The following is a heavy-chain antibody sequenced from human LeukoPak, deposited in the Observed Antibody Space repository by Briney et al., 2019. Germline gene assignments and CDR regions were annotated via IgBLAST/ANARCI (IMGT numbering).Heavy chain of an antibody. Sequence: ASVKVSCKASGYTFTGYYMHWVRQAPGQGLEWMGRINPSGGSTSYAQKFQGRVTMTRDTSTSTVYMELSSLRSEDTAVYYCARSPLPYAKQYYFDYWGQGTLVTVSS. V-gene: IGHV1-46*01. CDR1: GYTFTGYY. D-gene: IGHD3-16*01. CDR3: ARSPLPYAKQYYFDY. J-gene: IGHJ4*02. CDR2: INPSGGST.